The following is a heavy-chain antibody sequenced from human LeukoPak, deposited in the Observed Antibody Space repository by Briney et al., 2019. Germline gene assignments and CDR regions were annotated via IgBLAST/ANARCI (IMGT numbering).Heavy chain of an antibody. CDR1: GGSFSGYY. Sequence: SETLSLTCAVYGGSFSGYYWSWIRQPPGKGLEWIGEINHSGSTNYNPSLKSRVTISVDTSKNQFSLMLSSVTAADTAVFYCARLNYGLDVWGQGTLVTVSS. J-gene: IGHJ6*02. CDR3: ARLNYGLDV. CDR2: INHSGST. V-gene: IGHV4-34*01.